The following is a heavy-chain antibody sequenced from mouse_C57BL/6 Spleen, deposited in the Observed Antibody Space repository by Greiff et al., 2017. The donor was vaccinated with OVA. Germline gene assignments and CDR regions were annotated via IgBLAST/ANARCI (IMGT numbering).Heavy chain of an antibody. D-gene: IGHD3-2*02. CDR3: ARSVGSSGYDY. CDR2: INPGSGGT. Sequence: QVQLQQSGAELVRPGTSVKVSCKASGYAFTNYLIEWVKQRPGQGLEWIGVINPGSGGTNYNEKFKGKATLTADKSSSTAYMQLSSLTSEDAAVYFCARSVGSSGYDYWGQGTTLTVSS. J-gene: IGHJ2*01. CDR1: GYAFTNYL. V-gene: IGHV1-54*01.